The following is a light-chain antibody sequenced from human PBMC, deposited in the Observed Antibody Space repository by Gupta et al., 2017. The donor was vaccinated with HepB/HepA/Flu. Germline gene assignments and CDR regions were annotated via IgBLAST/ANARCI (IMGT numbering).Light chain of an antibody. CDR3: SSYTYTTTLVV. V-gene: IGLV2-14*03. Sequence: QSALTQPASLSGSPGQSITISCTGTSSDYVSWYQQYPGKAPKLLIYNVSDRPSGVSHRFSGSKSGNTASQSISGLQTEDEAYYYCSSYTYTTTLVVFGGGTKLTVL. CDR2: NVS. CDR1: SSDY. J-gene: IGLJ2*01.